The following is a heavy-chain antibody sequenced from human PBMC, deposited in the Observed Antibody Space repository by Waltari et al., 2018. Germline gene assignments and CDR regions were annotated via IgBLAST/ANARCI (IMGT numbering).Heavy chain of an antibody. Sequence: QVQLVQSGGEMKKPGASVKVSCKTSGYTFTNFGINWVRQAPGQGLEWLGWISPYTGPADYNQKFQGRVSMTTDTSTKTAYMELRSLRSDDTAVYYCARGGGPRTVVALTFDLWGQGTLVTVSS. V-gene: IGHV1-18*01. CDR1: GYTFTNFG. D-gene: IGHD3-22*01. CDR3: ARGGGPRTVVALTFDL. J-gene: IGHJ4*02. CDR2: ISPYTGPA.